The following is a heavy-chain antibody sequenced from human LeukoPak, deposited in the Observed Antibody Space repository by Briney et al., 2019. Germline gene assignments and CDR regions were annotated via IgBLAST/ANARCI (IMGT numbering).Heavy chain of an antibody. CDR2: IKQDGSEK. J-gene: IGHJ4*02. D-gene: IGHD4-23*01. V-gene: IGHV3-7*01. CDR3: ARDETTVVTGEDYFDY. CDR1: GFTFSSYW. Sequence: GGSLRLSCAASGFTFSSYWMSWVRQAPGKGLEWVANIKQDGSEKYYVDSVKGRFTISGDNAKNSLYLQMNSLRAEDTAVYYCARDETTVVTGEDYFDYWGQGTLVTVSS.